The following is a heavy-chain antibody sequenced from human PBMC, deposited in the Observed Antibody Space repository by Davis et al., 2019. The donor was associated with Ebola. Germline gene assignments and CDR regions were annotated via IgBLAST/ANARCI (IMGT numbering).Heavy chain of an antibody. D-gene: IGHD2-2*01. J-gene: IGHJ5*02. V-gene: IGHV5-51*01. Sequence: KVSCKGSGYSFTTYWIGWVRQMPGKGLEWMGLIYPGDSDTRYNPSFQGQVTISADKSISTAYLQWGSLKASDTAMYYCARQGYCNSTSCNNWFDPWGQGTLVTVSS. CDR1: GYSFTTYW. CDR3: ARQGYCNSTSCNNWFDP. CDR2: IYPGDSDT.